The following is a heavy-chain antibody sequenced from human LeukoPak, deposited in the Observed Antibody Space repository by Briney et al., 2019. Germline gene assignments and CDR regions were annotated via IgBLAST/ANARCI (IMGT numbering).Heavy chain of an antibody. CDR3: ARGWGIAAALYYFDY. CDR2: IYSGGST. Sequence: GGSLRLSCAASGFTVSRNYMSWVRQAPGKGLEWVSVIYSGGSTYYADSVKGRFTISRDNSKNTLYLQMNSLRAEDTAVYYCARGWGIAAALYYFDYWGQGTLVTVSS. D-gene: IGHD6-13*01. V-gene: IGHV3-53*01. J-gene: IGHJ4*02. CDR1: GFTVSRNY.